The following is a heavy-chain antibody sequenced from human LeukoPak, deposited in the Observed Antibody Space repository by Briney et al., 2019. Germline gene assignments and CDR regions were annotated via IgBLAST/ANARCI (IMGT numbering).Heavy chain of an antibody. CDR2: ISVDGGST. J-gene: IGHJ4*02. V-gene: IGHV3-43*02. CDR3: AKDMWRFGELDYDY. D-gene: IGHD3-10*01. Sequence: SGGSLRLSCAASGFTFDDYAMQWVRHAAGKGMEWVYFISVDGGSTYYADSVKGRFTISRDNSKNSLYLQMNSLRTEDTALYYCAKDMWRFGELDYDYWGQGTLVTVSS. CDR1: GFTFDDYA.